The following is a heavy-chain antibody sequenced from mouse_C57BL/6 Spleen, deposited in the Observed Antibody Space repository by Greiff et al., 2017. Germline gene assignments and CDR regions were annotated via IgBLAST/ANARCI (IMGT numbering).Heavy chain of an antibody. J-gene: IGHJ2*01. CDR3: TREDYGSSYFDY. CDR1: GFTFSSYA. V-gene: IGHV5-9-1*02. D-gene: IGHD1-1*01. CDR2: ISSGGDYI. Sequence: EVKVVESGEGLVKPGGSLKLSCAASGFTFSSYAMSWVRQTPEKRLEWAAYISSGGDYIYYADTVKGRFTISRDNARNTLYLQMSSLKSEDTAMYYCTREDYGSSYFDYWGQGTTLTVSS.